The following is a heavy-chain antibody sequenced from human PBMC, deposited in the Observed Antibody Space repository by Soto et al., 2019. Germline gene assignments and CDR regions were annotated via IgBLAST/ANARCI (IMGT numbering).Heavy chain of an antibody. D-gene: IGHD1-26*01. CDR3: AKGWQWEPMDY. J-gene: IGHJ4*02. Sequence: GGSLRLSCAASGFTFSSYGMHWVRQAPGKGLEWVAVISYDGSNKYYADSVKGRFTISRDNSKNTLYLQMNSLRAEDTAVYYCAKGWQWEPMDYWGQGTLVTVSS. CDR1: GFTFSSYG. CDR2: ISYDGSNK. V-gene: IGHV3-30*18.